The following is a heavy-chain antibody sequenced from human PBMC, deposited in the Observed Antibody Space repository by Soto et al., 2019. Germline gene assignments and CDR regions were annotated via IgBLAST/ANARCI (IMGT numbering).Heavy chain of an antibody. CDR3: VGGLSEWVRIDF. J-gene: IGHJ4*02. CDR1: GGSITKYY. Sequence: SETLSLTCTVSGGSITKYYWSWIRQPPGKRLEYIGYMYYSGNTYYNPSLKSRVTISGDASKNQFSLKLRSVTAADTAVYYCVGGLSEWVRIDFWGQGTLVTVSS. CDR2: MYYSGNT. V-gene: IGHV4-59*01. D-gene: IGHD3-3*01.